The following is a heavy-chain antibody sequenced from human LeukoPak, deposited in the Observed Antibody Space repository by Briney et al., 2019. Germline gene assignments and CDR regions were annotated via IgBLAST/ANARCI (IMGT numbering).Heavy chain of an antibody. CDR3: ARDFLTNY. Sequence: GGSLRLSCAASGFTFSSYALSWVRPAPGKGLEWVSFISCGSCNIFYGDSVTGRFTISKDNARNSLSLQTNRLRAEDTAVYFCARDFLTNYCGQGTLVTVSS. J-gene: IGHJ4*02. CDR2: ISCGSCNI. V-gene: IGHV3-21*01. CDR1: GFTFSSYA.